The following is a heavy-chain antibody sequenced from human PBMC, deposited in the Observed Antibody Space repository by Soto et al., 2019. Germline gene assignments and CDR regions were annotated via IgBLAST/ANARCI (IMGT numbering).Heavy chain of an antibody. CDR3: AKTTDGWFSAFEI. CDR1: GFIFSSYA. CDR2: ISGSRTTA. D-gene: IGHD6-19*01. Sequence: GGSLRLSCAASGFIFSSYAMSWVRQAPGKGLEWVSAISGSRTTAYYADSVKGRFTFSRDNSKKTMYLQMNSLRAEDTAVYYCAKTTDGWFSAFEIWGQGTMVTVSS. V-gene: IGHV3-23*01. J-gene: IGHJ3*02.